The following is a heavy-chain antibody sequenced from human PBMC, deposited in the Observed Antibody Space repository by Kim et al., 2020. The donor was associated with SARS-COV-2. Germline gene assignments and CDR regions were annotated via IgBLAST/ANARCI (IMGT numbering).Heavy chain of an antibody. V-gene: IGHV3-23*01. D-gene: IGHD3-10*01. Sequence: GGSLRLSCTASAFSFNTFAMTWVRQAPGKGPQWVALISGSGRTIYYADAVKGRFTISRDNSANTMHLHMTSLRAEDTAIYYCAKGKSSGIPMMYAFDHWGQGTPVTVSS. CDR3: AKGKSSGIPMMYAFDH. CDR1: AFSFNTFA. CDR2: ISGSGRTI. J-gene: IGHJ5*02.